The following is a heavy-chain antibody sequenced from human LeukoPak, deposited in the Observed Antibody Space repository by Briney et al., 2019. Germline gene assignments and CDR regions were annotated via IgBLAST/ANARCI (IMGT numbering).Heavy chain of an antibody. CDR3: ARHVWVRYPPKWYYFDY. V-gene: IGHV4-39*01. Sequence: SETLSLTCTVSGGSISSSSYYWGWIRQPPGKGLEWIGSIYYSGSTYYNPSLKSRVTISVDTSKNQFSLKLSSVTAADTAVYYCARHVWVRYPPKWYYFDYWGQGTLVTVSS. J-gene: IGHJ4*02. CDR1: GGSISSSSYY. D-gene: IGHD3-10*01. CDR2: IYYSGST.